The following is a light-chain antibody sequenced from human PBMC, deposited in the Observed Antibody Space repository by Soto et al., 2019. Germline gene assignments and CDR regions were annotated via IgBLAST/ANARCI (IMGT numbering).Light chain of an antibody. Sequence: DIQRTQSPSSLSASVRDRVTITCQASQDITNYLNWYQQKPGKAPKLLICDASNLEPGVPSRFSGSGSGTDFTFTISRLQPEDIATYYCQQYDNLPFTFGPGTKVDIK. CDR1: QDITNY. V-gene: IGKV1-33*01. J-gene: IGKJ3*01. CDR3: QQYDNLPFT. CDR2: DAS.